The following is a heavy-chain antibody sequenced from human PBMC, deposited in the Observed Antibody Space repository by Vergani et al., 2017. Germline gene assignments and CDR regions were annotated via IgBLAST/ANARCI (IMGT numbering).Heavy chain of an antibody. D-gene: IGHD3-16*01. Sequence: QVQLVQSGAEVKKPGASVKVSCKASGYTFTSYSISWGRQAPGQGREWMGWISAYNGNTNYAQKLQGRVTMTTDTSTSTAYMELRILRSDDTAVYYCAREIRGGASGRAFDIWGQGTMVTVSS. CDR3: AREIRGGASGRAFDI. CDR1: GYTFTSYS. CDR2: ISAYNGNT. J-gene: IGHJ3*02. V-gene: IGHV1-18*04.